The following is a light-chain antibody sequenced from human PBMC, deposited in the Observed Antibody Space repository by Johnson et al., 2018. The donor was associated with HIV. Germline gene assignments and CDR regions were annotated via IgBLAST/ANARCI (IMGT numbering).Light chain of an antibody. Sequence: QSVLTQPPSVYAAPGQKVTISCSGSSSTIGNKYESWYQILPGTAPKLLIYKNNQRPSGIPDRFSGSKSGTSATLGITGLQTGDEADYYCGTWDTSLSTGGAFGTGTKVTVL. V-gene: IGLV1-51*02. CDR2: KNN. CDR1: SSTIGNKY. J-gene: IGLJ1*01. CDR3: GTWDTSLSTGGA.